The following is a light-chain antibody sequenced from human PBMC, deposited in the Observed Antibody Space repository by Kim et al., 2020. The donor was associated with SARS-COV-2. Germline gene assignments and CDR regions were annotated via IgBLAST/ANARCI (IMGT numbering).Light chain of an antibody. Sequence: SSELTQDPAVSVALGQTVRITCQGDSLRSYYASWYQQKPGQAPVLVIHGKNNRPSGIPDRFSGSSSGNTASLTITGAQAEDEADYYCNSRDISGNHVVFG. CDR3: NSRDISGNHVV. CDR2: GKN. J-gene: IGLJ2*01. V-gene: IGLV3-19*01. CDR1: SLRSYY.